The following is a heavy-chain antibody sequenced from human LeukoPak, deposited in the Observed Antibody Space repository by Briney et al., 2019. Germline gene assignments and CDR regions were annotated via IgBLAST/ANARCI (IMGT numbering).Heavy chain of an antibody. CDR2: FCCSGGST. V-gene: IGHV3-23*01. Sequence: PGGSLRLSCAASGFTFSSYAMSWVRQAPGKGLEGVSAFCCSGGSTYYADSVKGRFTISRDNSKNTLYLQTNSLRAEDTAVYYCAKPARRYCSSTSCYYYYYMDVWGKGTTVTVSS. J-gene: IGHJ6*03. D-gene: IGHD2-2*01. CDR1: GFTFSSYA. CDR3: AKPARRYCSSTSCYYYYYMDV.